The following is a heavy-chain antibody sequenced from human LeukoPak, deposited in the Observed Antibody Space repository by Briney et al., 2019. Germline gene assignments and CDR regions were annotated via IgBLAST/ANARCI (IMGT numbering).Heavy chain of an antibody. CDR1: GGSISSYY. CDR2: IYTSGST. Sequence: SETLSLTCTVSGGSISSYYWSWIRQPAGKGLEWIGRIYTSGSTNYNPSLKSRVTMSLDTSKNQFSLKLSSVTAADTAVYYYARGGASTTSDYYYYYYGMDVWGQGTTVTVSS. V-gene: IGHV4-4*07. D-gene: IGHD2-2*01. J-gene: IGHJ6*02. CDR3: ARGGASTTSDYYYYYYGMDV.